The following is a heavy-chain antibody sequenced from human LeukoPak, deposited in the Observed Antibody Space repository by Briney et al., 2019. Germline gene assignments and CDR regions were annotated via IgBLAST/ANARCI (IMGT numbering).Heavy chain of an antibody. CDR3: AADRQEGGSGSYWFDP. J-gene: IGHJ5*02. CDR2: VYHSGST. Sequence: SETLSLTCTISGGSITTYYWSWIRQSAGKGLEWIGNVYHSGSTTYNPSLKTRVTMSVDTSKNQFSLRLTSVTAADTAVYYCAADRQEGGSGSYWFDPWGQGTLVIVSS. D-gene: IGHD3-10*01. V-gene: IGHV4-59*01. CDR1: GGSITTYY.